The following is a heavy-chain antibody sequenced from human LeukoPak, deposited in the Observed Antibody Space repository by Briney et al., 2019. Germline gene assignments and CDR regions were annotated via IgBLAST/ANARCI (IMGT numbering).Heavy chain of an antibody. J-gene: IGHJ4*02. CDR2: VDPTDSYT. V-gene: IGHV5-10-1*01. CDR1: GYSFTTYW. D-gene: IGHD1-26*01. Sequence: GESLKISCKGSGYSFTTYWISWVRQMPGKGLEWMGRVDPTDSYTNYSPSFQGHVTISADKSISTAYLQWSSLKASDTAMYYCARREYSGSYCVYWGQGTLVTVSS. CDR3: ARREYSGSYCVY.